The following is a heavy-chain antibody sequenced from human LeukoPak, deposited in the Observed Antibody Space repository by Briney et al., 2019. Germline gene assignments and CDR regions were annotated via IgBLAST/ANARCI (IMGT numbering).Heavy chain of an antibody. CDR2: IYSSGST. D-gene: IGHD3-10*01. V-gene: IGHV4-4*07. CDR1: AGSISGYY. J-gene: IGHJ6*04. CDR3: ARDRIGGYASGNYFVV. Sequence: PSETLSLTCTVSAGSISGYYWSWIRQPAGKGLEWIGRIYSSGSTNYHPSLKSRATMSVDTSKYQFSLKLSSVSAADTAMYFCARDRIGGYASGNYFVVWGKGTTVTVSS.